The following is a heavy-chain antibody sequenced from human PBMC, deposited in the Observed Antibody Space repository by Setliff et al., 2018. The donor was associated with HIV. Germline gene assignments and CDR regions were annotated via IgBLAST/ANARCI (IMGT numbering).Heavy chain of an antibody. CDR1: GFTFSSYG. CDR2: IWYDGSNK. Sequence: PGGSLRLSCAASGFTFSSYGMHWVRQAPGKGLEWVAVIWYDGSNKYYADSVKGRFTISRDNPKNTLYLQMDSLRGDDTAMYYCAKDRHGMDVWGQGTTVTVSS. CDR3: AKDRHGMDV. J-gene: IGHJ6*02. D-gene: IGHD6-6*01. V-gene: IGHV3-30*02.